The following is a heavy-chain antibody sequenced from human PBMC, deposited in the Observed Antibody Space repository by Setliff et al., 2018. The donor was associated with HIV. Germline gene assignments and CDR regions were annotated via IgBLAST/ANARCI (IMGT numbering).Heavy chain of an antibody. Sequence: GGSLRLSCAASGFAFDNYMSWVRQAPGKGLEWVSVIYRGGSTYYADSVKGRFTISRDNAKNSLYLQMNSLRAEDTAVYYCARDYSSSWYGPFDYWGQGTLVTVSS. CDR3: ARDYSSSWYGPFDY. CDR1: GFAFDNY. V-gene: IGHV3-66*01. J-gene: IGHJ4*02. D-gene: IGHD6-13*01. CDR2: IYRGGST.